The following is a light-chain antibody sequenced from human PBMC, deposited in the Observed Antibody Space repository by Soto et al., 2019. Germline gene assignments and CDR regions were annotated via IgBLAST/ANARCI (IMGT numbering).Light chain of an antibody. Sequence: NFMLTQPHSVSESPGKTVTISCTRGGGSIASHYVQWYQQRPGSAPTTVIYEDNKRPSGVPDRFSASIDSSSNSASLSISGLKTEDEADYFCQSYDHNNQAVFGGGTQLTVL. CDR2: EDN. CDR1: GGSIASHY. V-gene: IGLV6-57*03. CDR3: QSYDHNNQAV. J-gene: IGLJ2*01.